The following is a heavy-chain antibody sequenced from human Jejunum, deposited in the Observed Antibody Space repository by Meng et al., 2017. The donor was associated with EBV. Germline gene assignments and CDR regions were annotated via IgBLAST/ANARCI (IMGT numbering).Heavy chain of an antibody. CDR3: ARSSGGVVADYFDY. J-gene: IGHJ4*02. CDR2: VIPIFATA. Sequence: VQLVQSGDEVKKPGSSVKVSCKASGGTFSNYAFSWVRQAPGQGLEWMGGVIPIFATANYAQRFQGRVTITADKSTSTAYMELRSLRSEDTAVYYCARSSGGVVADYFDYWGQGTLVTVSS. D-gene: IGHD3-16*02. V-gene: IGHV1-69*06. CDR1: GGTFSNYA.